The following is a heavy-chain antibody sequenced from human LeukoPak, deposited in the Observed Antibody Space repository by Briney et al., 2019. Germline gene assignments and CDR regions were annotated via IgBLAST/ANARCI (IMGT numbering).Heavy chain of an antibody. Sequence: SETLSLTCGVSGDSISSGNYWTWVRQPPGQGLEWIGDIYQSGITNYNPSLKSRVTMSVDKSKNEFSLKLDSVTAADTAVYYCARDPRPRGGWFYFDYWGQGILVTVSS. CDR3: ARDPRPRGGWFYFDY. CDR2: IYQSGIT. D-gene: IGHD6-19*01. CDR1: GDSISSGNY. J-gene: IGHJ4*02. V-gene: IGHV4-4*02.